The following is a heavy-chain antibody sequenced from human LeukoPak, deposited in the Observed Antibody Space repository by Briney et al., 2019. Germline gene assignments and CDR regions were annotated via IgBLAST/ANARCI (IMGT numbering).Heavy chain of an antibody. V-gene: IGHV3-23*01. CDR1: GFTFMSYA. Sequence: GGSLRLSCAASGFTFMSYAMSWVRQAPGKGLEWVSAINNSGDRTYYADSVKGRFAIFRDNSKNTLCLQMSSLRAEDTAVFYCARDQYDTWSRRGNFDSWGQGTLVIVSS. CDR3: ARDQYDTWSRRGNFDS. J-gene: IGHJ4*02. CDR2: INNSGDRT. D-gene: IGHD3-3*01.